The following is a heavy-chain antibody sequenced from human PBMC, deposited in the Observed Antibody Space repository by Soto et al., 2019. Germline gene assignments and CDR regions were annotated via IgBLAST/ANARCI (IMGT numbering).Heavy chain of an antibody. Sequence: EVQLVESGGGLVQPGGSLRLSCAASGFTFSDYWMTWARQAPGKGLEWLANINKDGSGRYYVDSVKGRFTISRDDAKNSLYLQMNSLGTEYMAAYYCARGSAPWHEGAYWGQGTLVTVSS. J-gene: IGHJ4*02. CDR2: INKDGSGR. CDR3: ARGSAPWHEGAY. CDR1: GFTFSDYW. V-gene: IGHV3-7*03. D-gene: IGHD1-26*01.